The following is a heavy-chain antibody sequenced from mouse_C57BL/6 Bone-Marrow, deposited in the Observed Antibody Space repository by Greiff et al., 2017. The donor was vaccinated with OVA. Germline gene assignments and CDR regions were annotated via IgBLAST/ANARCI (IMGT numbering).Heavy chain of an antibody. V-gene: IGHV1-55*01. J-gene: IGHJ2*01. CDR2: IYPGSGST. CDR3: ASEEA. CDR1: GYTFTSYW. Sequence: QVQLQQPGAELVKPGASVKMSCKASGYTFTSYWITWVKQRPGQGLEWIGDIYPGSGSTNYNEKFKGKATLTADKSSSTAYMQLSSLTSEDSAVYFCASEEACGQGTTLTVSS.